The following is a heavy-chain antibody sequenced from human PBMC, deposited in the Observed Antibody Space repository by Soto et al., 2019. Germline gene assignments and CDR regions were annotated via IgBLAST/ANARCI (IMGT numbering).Heavy chain of an antibody. CDR3: AKDRTFSDSWPSGPFDY. CDR1: GFTFRSYG. V-gene: IGHV3-30*18. CDR2: ISYDGHNT. Sequence: QVQLVESGGGVVQPGRSLRLACAASGFTFRSYGIHWVRQAPGKGLEWVAVISYDGHNTFYADSVKGRFTVSRDNSKNTLYLQMNSLTAGDTAVYYCAKDRTFSDSWPSGPFDYWGQGTLVTVSS. J-gene: IGHJ4*02. D-gene: IGHD6-13*01.